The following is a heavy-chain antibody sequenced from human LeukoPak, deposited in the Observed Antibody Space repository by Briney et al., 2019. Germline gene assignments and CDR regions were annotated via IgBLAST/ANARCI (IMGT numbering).Heavy chain of an antibody. J-gene: IGHJ4*02. CDR3: ARESLGSGWGGFDY. CDR1: GGSFSGYY. V-gene: IGHV4-34*01. CDR2: INHSGST. D-gene: IGHD6-19*01. Sequence: SETLSLTCAVYGGSFSGYYWSWIRQPPGKGLEWIGEINHSGSTNYNPSLKSRVTISVDTSKNQFSLKLASVTAADTAVYYCARESLGSGWGGFDYWGQGTLVTVSS.